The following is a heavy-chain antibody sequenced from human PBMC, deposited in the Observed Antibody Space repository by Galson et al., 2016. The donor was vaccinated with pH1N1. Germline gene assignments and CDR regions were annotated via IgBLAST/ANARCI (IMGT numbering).Heavy chain of an antibody. CDR2: ISGTGDRT. D-gene: IGHD1-26*01. Sequence: SLRLSCAASGFTFDKYGVSWVRQAPGKGLEWVSIISGTGDRTYYADSVKGRFTISRDTSKNTLYLQMNSLRAEDTAWYYCAKELVLSGSNGGSPFDYWGQGSLVTVSS. CDR1: GFTFDKYG. V-gene: IGHV3-23*01. J-gene: IGHJ4*02. CDR3: AKELVLSGSNGGSPFDY.